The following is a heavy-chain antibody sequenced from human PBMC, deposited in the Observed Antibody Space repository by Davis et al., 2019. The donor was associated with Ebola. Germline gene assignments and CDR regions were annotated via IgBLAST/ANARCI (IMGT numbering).Heavy chain of an antibody. D-gene: IGHD4-11*01. J-gene: IGHJ4*02. Sequence: MPSETLSLTCTVSGGSISSSSYYWGWIRQPPGKGLEWIGSIYYSGSTYYNPSLKGRVTISVDTSKNQFSLKLSSVTAADTAVYYCARGRYSNRFDYWGQGTLVTVSS. CDR3: ARGRYSNRFDY. V-gene: IGHV4-39*07. CDR2: IYYSGST. CDR1: GGSISSSSYY.